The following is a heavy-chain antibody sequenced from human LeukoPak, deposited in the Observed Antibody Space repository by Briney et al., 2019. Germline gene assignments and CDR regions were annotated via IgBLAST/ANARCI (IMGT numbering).Heavy chain of an antibody. CDR1: GFTFSSYA. V-gene: IGHV3-23*01. CDR3: AKALRIMITFGGVIFDY. D-gene: IGHD3-16*01. Sequence: GGSLRLSCAASGFTFSSYAMSWVRQAPGKGLEWVSAISGSGGSTYYADSVKGRFTISRDNSKNTLYLQMNSLRAEDTAVYYCAKALRIMITFGGVIFDYWGQGTLVTVSS. CDR2: ISGSGGST. J-gene: IGHJ4*02.